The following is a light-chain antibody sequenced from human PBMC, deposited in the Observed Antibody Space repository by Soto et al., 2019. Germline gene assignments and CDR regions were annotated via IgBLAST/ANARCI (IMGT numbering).Light chain of an antibody. J-gene: IGKJ1*01. CDR1: QSISSW. CDR3: QQYKGT. Sequence: DIQMTQSPSTLSASVGDRVTITCRASQSISSWLAWYQQKPGKAPKLLIYKASSLQSGVPSRFSGSASGTEFTLTISSLQPDDFATYYCQQYKGTFGQGTKVEIK. CDR2: KAS. V-gene: IGKV1-5*03.